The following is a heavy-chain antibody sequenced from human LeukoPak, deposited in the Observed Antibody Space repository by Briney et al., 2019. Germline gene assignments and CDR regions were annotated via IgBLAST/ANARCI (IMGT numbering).Heavy chain of an antibody. V-gene: IGHV4-59*08. CDR2: VFHTGDS. J-gene: IGHJ5*02. D-gene: IGHD2-15*01. Sequence: SETLSLTCAVSGDSVSFSYWSWIRQPPGKGLEWIGYVFHTGDSNCNPPLKRRVTMSLDTSKNQLSLRLTSVTAADTAVYYCARHPFATPFDRWGRGTLVTVSS. CDR1: GDSVSFSY. CDR3: ARHPFATPFDR.